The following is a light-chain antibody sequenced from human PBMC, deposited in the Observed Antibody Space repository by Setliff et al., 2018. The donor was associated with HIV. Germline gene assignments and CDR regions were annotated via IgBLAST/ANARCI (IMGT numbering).Light chain of an antibody. CDR1: RSDLGGYNY. V-gene: IGLV2-14*03. Sequence: QAVLTQPASVSGSPGQSITISCTGTRSDLGGYNYVSWYQQHPGKAPKLLIYDVTKRPSGVSNRFSGSKSGNTASLTISGLQAEDEADYYCSSYTSSTPLYVFGTGTKVTVL. CDR3: SSYTSSTPLYV. J-gene: IGLJ1*01. CDR2: DVT.